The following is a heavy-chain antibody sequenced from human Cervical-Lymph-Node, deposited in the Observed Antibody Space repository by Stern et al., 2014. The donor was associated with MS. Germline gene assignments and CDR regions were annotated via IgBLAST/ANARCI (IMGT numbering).Heavy chain of an antibody. CDR2: IYPGDSEP. CDR3: ARQTTAWASDV. CDR1: GYKFSIYW. V-gene: IGHV5-51*01. J-gene: IGHJ4*02. Sequence: EVQLVESGAELIRPGESLKISCKGSGYKFSIYWIAWVRQMPGKGLEWMGIIYPGDSEPRYSPSFPGQVTMSADKSTSTAYLQWSSLNASDTAMYFCARQTTAWASDVWGKGTLVTVSS. D-gene: IGHD1-14*01.